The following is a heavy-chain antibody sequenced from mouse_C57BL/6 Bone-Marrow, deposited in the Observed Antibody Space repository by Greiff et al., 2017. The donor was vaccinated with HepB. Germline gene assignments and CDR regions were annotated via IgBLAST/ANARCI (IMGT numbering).Heavy chain of an antibody. CDR2: IDPENGDT. CDR3: TPRYDDLLHFYY. Sequence: EVQLQQSGAELVRPGASVKLSCTASGFNIKDDYMHWVKQRPEQGLEWIGWIDPENGDTEYASKFQGKATITADTSSTTAYLQLSSLTSEDTAVYSCTPRYDDLLHFYYWGQGTTLTVSS. V-gene: IGHV14-4*01. CDR1: GFNIKDDY. J-gene: IGHJ2*01. D-gene: IGHD2-12*01.